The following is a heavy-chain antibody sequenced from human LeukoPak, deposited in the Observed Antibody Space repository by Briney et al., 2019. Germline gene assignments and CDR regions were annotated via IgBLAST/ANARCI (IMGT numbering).Heavy chain of an antibody. CDR1: GFTVSTYE. Sequence: PGGSLRLSCAASGFTVSTYEMNWVRQAPGKGLEWVSYIGRGDGPKYYADSVRGRFTISRDNAKTSLYLQMNSLRAEDTAVYYCARLSYYYGMDVWGQGTTVTVSS. V-gene: IGHV3-48*03. J-gene: IGHJ6*02. CDR3: ARLSYYYGMDV. CDR2: IGRGDGPK.